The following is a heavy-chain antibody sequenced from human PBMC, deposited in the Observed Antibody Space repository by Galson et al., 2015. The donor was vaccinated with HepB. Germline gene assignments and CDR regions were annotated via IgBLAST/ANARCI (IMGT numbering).Heavy chain of an antibody. Sequence: SLRLSCAASGFTFEDYSMHWIRQAPGKGLEWVSFISRDSTRIYYADSVKGRFTISRDNSRNSLYLQMNSLRNEDTALYYCAKDILGRRAADSWGQGTLVTVSS. D-gene: IGHD6-13*01. CDR1: GFTFEDYS. J-gene: IGHJ5*02. CDR2: ISRDSTRI. CDR3: AKDILGRRAADS. V-gene: IGHV3-43*01.